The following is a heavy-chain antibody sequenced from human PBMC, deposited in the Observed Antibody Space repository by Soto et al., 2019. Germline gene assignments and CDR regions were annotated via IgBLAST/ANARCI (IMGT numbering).Heavy chain of an antibody. J-gene: IGHJ4*02. V-gene: IGHV3-30*04. CDR1: GFTFSSYA. D-gene: IGHD2-2*01. CDR2: ISFDGRIK. Sequence: QVQLVESGGGVVQPGRSLRLSCAASGFTFSSYAMHWVRQAPGKGLEWVTVISFDGRIKYYTESVKDRFTISRDNSKNKLELQMKSLKHDDTCIYYSARDVRHCSSADCWAWGQGTLVTVSS. CDR3: ARDVRHCSSADCWA.